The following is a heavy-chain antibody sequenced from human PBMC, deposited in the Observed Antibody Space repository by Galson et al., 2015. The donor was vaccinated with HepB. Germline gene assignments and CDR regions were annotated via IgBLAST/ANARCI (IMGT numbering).Heavy chain of an antibody. CDR2: IYSGGST. D-gene: IGHD4-17*01. CDR1: GFIVSDNC. J-gene: IGHJ1*01. Sequence: SLRLSCAASGFIVSDNCMSWVRQAPGKGLEWVSFIYSGGSTHYPDSVKGRFTISRDTSKNTLWLQMNSLRAEDTAVYYCTRGGGHRVSGDYEYFRHWGQGTLVTVSS. V-gene: IGHV3-53*01. CDR3: TRGGGHRVSGDYEYFRH.